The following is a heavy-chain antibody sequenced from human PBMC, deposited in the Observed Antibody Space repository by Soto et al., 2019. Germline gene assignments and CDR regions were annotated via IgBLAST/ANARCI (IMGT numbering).Heavy chain of an antibody. CDR3: AKDYGDYTSFYYYMDV. V-gene: IGHV3-23*01. CDR1: GFTFSSSG. CDR2: ISGSVGST. D-gene: IGHD4-17*01. Sequence: EVQLLESGGGLVQPGGSLRLSCAASGFTFSSSGMRWVRQSPGKGLEWVSGISGSVGSTYYADSVKGRFTISRDNSKNALYLQMNSLRAEDTAVYYCAKDYGDYTSFYYYMDVWGKGTTVAVSS. J-gene: IGHJ6*03.